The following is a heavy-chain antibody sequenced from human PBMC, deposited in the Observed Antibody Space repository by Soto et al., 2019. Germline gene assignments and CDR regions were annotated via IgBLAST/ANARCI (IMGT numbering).Heavy chain of an antibody. Sequence: GGSLRLSCAASGFTFDDYAMHWVRQAPGKGLEWVSGISWNSGSIGYADSVKGRFTISRDNAKNSLYLQMNSLRAEDTALYYRAKGYYGVVIWGPGTMVTVSS. CDR1: GFTFDDYA. CDR3: AKGYYGVVI. D-gene: IGHD4-17*01. J-gene: IGHJ3*02. V-gene: IGHV3-9*01. CDR2: ISWNSGSI.